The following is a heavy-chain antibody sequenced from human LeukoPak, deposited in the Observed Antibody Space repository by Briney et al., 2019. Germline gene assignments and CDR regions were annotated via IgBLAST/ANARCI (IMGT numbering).Heavy chain of an antibody. CDR3: ARGPRFGELLWHWFDP. Sequence: KSGGSLRLSCAASGFTVSSNYMSWVRQPPGKGLEWIGSMYHSGSTYYNPPLKSRVTISEDTSKNQFSLKLRSVTAADTAVYYCARGPRFGELLWHWFDPWGQGTLVTVSS. J-gene: IGHJ5*02. CDR2: MYHSGST. V-gene: IGHV4-38-2*01. D-gene: IGHD3-10*01. CDR1: GFTVSSNY.